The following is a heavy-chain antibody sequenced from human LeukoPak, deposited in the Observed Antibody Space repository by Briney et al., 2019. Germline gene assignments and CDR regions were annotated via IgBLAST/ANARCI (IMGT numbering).Heavy chain of an antibody. Sequence: GASVKVSCKASGYTFTGYYMHWVRQAPGQGLEWMGWINPNSGGTNYAQKFQSRVTMTRDTSISTAYMELSRLRSDDTAVYYCARPMVWGAHDFDYWGQGTLVTVSS. CDR2: INPNSGGT. V-gene: IGHV1-2*02. CDR1: GYTFTGYY. J-gene: IGHJ4*02. CDR3: ARPMVWGAHDFDY. D-gene: IGHD3-10*01.